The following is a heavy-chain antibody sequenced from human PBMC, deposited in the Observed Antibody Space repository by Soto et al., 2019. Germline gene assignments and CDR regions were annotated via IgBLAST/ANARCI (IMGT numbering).Heavy chain of an antibody. D-gene: IGHD2-15*01. CDR2: ISSSGTGI. CDR3: ARAYSDAFDI. J-gene: IGHJ3*02. Sequence: QVQLVESGGGLVKPGGYLRLYCAASGFTFSDYYMTWIRQAPGKGLEWVSYISSSGTGIYYADSVRGRFTISRDNAKNSLYLQMSSLRAEDTAVYYCARAYSDAFDIWGQGTMVTVSS. V-gene: IGHV3-11*01. CDR1: GFTFSDYY.